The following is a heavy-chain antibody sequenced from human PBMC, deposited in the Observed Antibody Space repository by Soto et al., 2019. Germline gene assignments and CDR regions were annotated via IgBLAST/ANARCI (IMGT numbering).Heavy chain of an antibody. J-gene: IGHJ4*02. D-gene: IGHD6-13*01. CDR3: ARVDRSSCWAFDC. V-gene: IGHV1-18*04. CDR1: GYPFSGYS. Sequence: ASVKVSCKASGYPFSGYSISWVPKAPLQGLEWMGWISTYNGNTNTAQKFQGRVTMTTHTSTKTAYMELTSLRFDDTAVYFCARVDRSSCWAFDCWGQGTRVTVSS. CDR2: ISTYNGNT.